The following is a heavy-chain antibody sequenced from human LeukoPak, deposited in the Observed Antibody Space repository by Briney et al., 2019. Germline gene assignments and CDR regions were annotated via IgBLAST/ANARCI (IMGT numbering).Heavy chain of an antibody. CDR2: ISYDGSNK. V-gene: IGHV3-30*18. Sequence: GGSLRLSCAASGFTFSSYGMHWVRQAPGKGLEWVADISYDGSNKYYADSVKGRFTISRDNSKNTLYLQMNSLRAEDTAVYYCAKVVGGLRYFDCLLMVGSGNDAFDNWGQGTMVTVSS. J-gene: IGHJ3*02. CDR3: AKVVGGLRYFDCLLMVGSGNDAFDN. CDR1: GFTFSSYG. D-gene: IGHD3-9*01.